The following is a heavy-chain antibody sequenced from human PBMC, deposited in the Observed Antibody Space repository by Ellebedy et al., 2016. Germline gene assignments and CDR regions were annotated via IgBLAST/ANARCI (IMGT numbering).Heavy chain of an antibody. J-gene: IGHJ4*02. CDR2: ISYDGSNK. CDR3: AKGEAFGTGGLFDY. CDR1: GFTFSSYG. D-gene: IGHD7-27*01. Sequence: GESLKISXAASGFTFSSYGMHWVRQAPGKGLEWVAVISYDGSNKYYADSVKGRFTISRDNSKNTLYLQMNSLRAEDTAVYYCAKGEAFGTGGLFDYWGQGTLVTVSS. V-gene: IGHV3-30*18.